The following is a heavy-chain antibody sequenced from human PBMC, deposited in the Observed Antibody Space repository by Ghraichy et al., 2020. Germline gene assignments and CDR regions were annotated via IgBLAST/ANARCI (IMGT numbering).Heavy chain of an antibody. Sequence: SGPTLVKPTQTLTLTCTFSGFSLSTSGVSVGWIRQPPGKALDWLALIYWDDDKRYNPYLESRLSITKDTSKNLVFLTMTSVDPVDTATYYCAHALTYNRWWFHNWYDPWGQGILVTVSS. V-gene: IGHV2-5*02. CDR3: AHALTYNRWWFHNWYDP. CDR2: IYWDDDK. CDR1: GFSLSTSGVS. D-gene: IGHD2-15*01. J-gene: IGHJ5*02.